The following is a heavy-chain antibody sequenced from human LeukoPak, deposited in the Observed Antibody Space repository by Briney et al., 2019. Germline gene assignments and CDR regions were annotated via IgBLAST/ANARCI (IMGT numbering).Heavy chain of an antibody. CDR2: ISSSNTYM. CDR1: GFTFSDYS. V-gene: IGHV3-21*01. J-gene: IGHJ6*02. CDR3: TRDLMDYDVSTGLHHYYMDV. D-gene: IGHD3-9*01. Sequence: GGSLRLSCAASGFTFSDYSIHWVRQAPGKGLEWVASISSSNTYMYYADSVKGRFTISRDNAKESVYLQMNSLRAEDTAVYYCTRDLMDYDVSTGLHHYYMDVWGQGTTVTVSS.